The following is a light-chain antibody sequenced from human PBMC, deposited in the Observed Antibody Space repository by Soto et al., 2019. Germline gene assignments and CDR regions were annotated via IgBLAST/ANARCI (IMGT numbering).Light chain of an antibody. Sequence: DIQMTQSPSSVSASVGDRVTITCRASQGVSSWLAWYQQKPGKAPNLLIYAASSLQSGVPSRFTGSGSGTDFTLTISSLQPEDFATYFCQQSYTTPITFGQGTRLEIK. V-gene: IGKV1-12*01. CDR2: AAS. J-gene: IGKJ5*01. CDR1: QGVSSW. CDR3: QQSYTTPIT.